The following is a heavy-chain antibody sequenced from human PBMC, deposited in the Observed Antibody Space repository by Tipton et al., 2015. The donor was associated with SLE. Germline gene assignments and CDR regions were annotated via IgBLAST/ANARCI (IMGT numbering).Heavy chain of an antibody. J-gene: IGHJ6*03. CDR2: IYYSGST. Sequence: TLSLTCTVSGGSISSYYWSWIRQPPGKGLEWIGYIYYSGSTNYNPSLKSRVTISVDTSKNQFSLKLSSVTAADTAVYYCARVPAVYYYYMDVWGQGTLVTVSS. CDR1: GGSISSYY. CDR3: ARVPAVYYYYMDV. D-gene: IGHD2-2*01. V-gene: IGHV4-59*01.